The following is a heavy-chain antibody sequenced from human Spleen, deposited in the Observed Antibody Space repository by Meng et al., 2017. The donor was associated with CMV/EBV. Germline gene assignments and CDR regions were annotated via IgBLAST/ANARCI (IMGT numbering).Heavy chain of an antibody. CDR1: GFTFINHA. CDR3: ARESSTAPFDY. CDR2: ISGSGDIR. D-gene: IGHD2-21*02. J-gene: IGHJ4*02. V-gene: IGHV3-23*01. Sequence: GGSLRLSCAASGFTFINHAMSWVRQSPGKGLEWVSGISGSGDIRYYADAVEGRFTISRDNAKNSLYLQMNSLTVEDTAFYYCARESSTAPFDYWGQGTLVTVSS.